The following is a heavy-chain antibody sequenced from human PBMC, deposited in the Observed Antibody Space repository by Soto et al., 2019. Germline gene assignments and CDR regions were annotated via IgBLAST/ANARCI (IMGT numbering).Heavy chain of an antibody. D-gene: IGHD1-20*01. Sequence: GEAVRRTLSSNYMSWVRQAPGKGLEWVSVIYSGGSTYYADSVKGRFTISRDNSKNTLYLQMNSLRAEDTAVYYCARDRYPLDYWGQGP. CDR3: ARDRYPLDY. CDR2: IYSGGST. V-gene: IGHV3-66*01. CDR1: RRTLSSNY. J-gene: IGHJ4*02.